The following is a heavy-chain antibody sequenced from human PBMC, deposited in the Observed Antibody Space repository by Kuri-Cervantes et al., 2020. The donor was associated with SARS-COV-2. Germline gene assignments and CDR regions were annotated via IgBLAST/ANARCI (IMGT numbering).Heavy chain of an antibody. J-gene: IGHJ4*02. V-gene: IGHV4-4*07. CDR3: VRNVAAVGSFYFDH. D-gene: IGHD6-13*01. CDR1: GGSINSDY. CDR2: IYPSGTT. Sequence: SETLSLTCTVAGGSINSDYLSWIRQPAGRGLEWIGRIYPSGTTNYNPSLKRRVTMSVDTSKNQFSLKMSSVTAADTAVYYCVRNVAAVGSFYFDHWGQGTLVTVSS.